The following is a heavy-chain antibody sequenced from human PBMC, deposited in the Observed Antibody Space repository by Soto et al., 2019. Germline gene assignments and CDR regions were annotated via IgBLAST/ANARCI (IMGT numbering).Heavy chain of an antibody. V-gene: IGHV4-39*01. CDR2: INHCGST. J-gene: IGHJ4*02. Sequence: QLQLQESGPGLVKPSETLSLTCNVSTGSIFSNSYYWGWIRQPPGKGMEWMGTINHCGSTYYNPSLKSRVTISVDTSKNQFSLSLSSVTAADTAVYYCARRYAPRYSSGNNHFDLWGQGTLVTVSS. D-gene: IGHD6-19*01. CDR3: ARRYAPRYSSGNNHFDL. CDR1: TGSIFSNSYY.